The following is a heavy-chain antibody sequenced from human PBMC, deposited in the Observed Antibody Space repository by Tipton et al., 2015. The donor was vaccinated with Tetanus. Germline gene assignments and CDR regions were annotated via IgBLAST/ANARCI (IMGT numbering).Heavy chain of an antibody. CDR3: ARNTVAGTVTFDY. CDR1: GGSISSFNYY. J-gene: IGHJ4*02. Sequence: GLVKPSETLSLTCTVSGGSISSFNYYWGWVRQPPGKGLEWIGEINHSGSTNYNPSLKSRVTISVDTSKNQFSLKLSSVTAADTAVYYCARNTVAGTVTFDYWGQGTLVTVSS. V-gene: IGHV4-39*07. D-gene: IGHD6-19*01. CDR2: INHSGST.